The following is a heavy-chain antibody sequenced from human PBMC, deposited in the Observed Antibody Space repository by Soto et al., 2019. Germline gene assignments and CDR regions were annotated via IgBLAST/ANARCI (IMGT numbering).Heavy chain of an antibody. D-gene: IGHD2-15*01. Sequence: QVQLVQSGAAVKKPGSSVKVSCKASGGTFSSYTISWVRQAPGQGLEWMGRIIPILGIANYAQKFQGRVTITADKSTSTAYMEMSSLRSEDTAVYYCAREDCSGGSCYSKFDYWGQGTLVTVSS. CDR2: IIPILGIA. V-gene: IGHV1-69*08. CDR3: AREDCSGGSCYSKFDY. CDR1: GGTFSSYT. J-gene: IGHJ4*02.